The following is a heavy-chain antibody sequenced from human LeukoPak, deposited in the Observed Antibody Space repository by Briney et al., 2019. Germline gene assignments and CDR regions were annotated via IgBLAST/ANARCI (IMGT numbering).Heavy chain of an antibody. CDR1: GYIFNAYY. CDR3: ARERANSFDT. CDR2: INPTSGGT. Sequence: GASVKVSCKASGYIFNAYYLHWVRQAPGQGLEWMGWINPTSGGTNYALQFQGSVTLTRDTSISTASMELSRLRSDDTAVYYCARERANSFDTWGQGTLVTVSS. V-gene: IGHV1-2*02. J-gene: IGHJ5*02.